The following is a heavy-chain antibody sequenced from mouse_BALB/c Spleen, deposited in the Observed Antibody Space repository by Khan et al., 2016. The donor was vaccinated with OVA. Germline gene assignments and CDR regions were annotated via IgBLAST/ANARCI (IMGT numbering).Heavy chain of an antibody. D-gene: IGHD1-1*01. Sequence: VQLQQSGAELAKPGASVKMSCKASGYTFTTYWMHWVNQRPGQGLEWIGYINPTSGYTDYNDKFKDRATLSADKSSSTAYLQLNSLTSEDSAVYYCTRGRFDYWGQGTTLTVSS. CDR2: INPTSGYT. V-gene: IGHV1-7*01. J-gene: IGHJ2*01. CDR3: TRGRFDY. CDR1: GYTFTTYW.